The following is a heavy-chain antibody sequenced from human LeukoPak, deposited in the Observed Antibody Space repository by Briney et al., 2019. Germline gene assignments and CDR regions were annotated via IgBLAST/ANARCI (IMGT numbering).Heavy chain of an antibody. J-gene: IGHJ4*02. CDR3: ARRLMAAAGIDY. V-gene: IGHV4-34*01. CDR2: INHSGST. D-gene: IGHD6-13*01. Sequence: SETLSLTCAVYGGSFSGYYWSWIRQPPGKGLEWIGEINHSGSTNYNPSLKSRVTISVDTSKDQFSLKLSSVTAADTAVYYCARRLMAAAGIDYWGQGTLVTVSS. CDR1: GGSFSGYY.